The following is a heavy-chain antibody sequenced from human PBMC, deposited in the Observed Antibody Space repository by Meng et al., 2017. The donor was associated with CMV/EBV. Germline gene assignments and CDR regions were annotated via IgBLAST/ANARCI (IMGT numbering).Heavy chain of an antibody. CDR3: ASRITIFGVVTAFDP. Sequence: HLSLQESGPCLGKPPETLSLTCTVTGGSISSSSYYWGWIRQPPGKGLEWIGSIYYSGSTYYNPSLKSRVTISVDTSKNQFSLKLSSVTAADTAVYYCASRITIFGVVTAFDPWGQGTLVTVSS. CDR2: IYYSGST. D-gene: IGHD3-3*01. CDR1: GGSISSSSYY. V-gene: IGHV4-39*07. J-gene: IGHJ5*02.